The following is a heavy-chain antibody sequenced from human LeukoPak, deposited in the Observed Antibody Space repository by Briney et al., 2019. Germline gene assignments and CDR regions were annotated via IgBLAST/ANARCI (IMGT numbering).Heavy chain of an antibody. CDR2: SVPIFGTV. J-gene: IGHJ4*02. CDR3: ARDRGDGYKQVYFDY. Sequence: SVKVSCKASGGTFSNYPTTWVRQAPGQGLEWMGGSVPIFGTVNYAQKFQGRLTITTDESTSTASMELSSLRSEDTAVYYCARDRGDGYKQVYFDYWGQGTLVTVSS. CDR1: GGTFSNYP. D-gene: IGHD5-24*01. V-gene: IGHV1-69*05.